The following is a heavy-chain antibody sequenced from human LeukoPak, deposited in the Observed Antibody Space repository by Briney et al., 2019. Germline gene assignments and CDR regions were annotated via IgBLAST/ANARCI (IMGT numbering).Heavy chain of an antibody. CDR1: GYTFTSYG. CDR2: IIPIFGTA. Sequence: SVKVSCKASGYTFTSYGISWVRQAPGQGLEWLGGIIPIFGTANYAQKFQGRVTITTDESTSTAYMELSSLRSEDTAVYYCASSFYDFWSGSGDYWGQGTLVTVSS. V-gene: IGHV1-69*05. D-gene: IGHD3-3*01. CDR3: ASSFYDFWSGSGDY. J-gene: IGHJ4*02.